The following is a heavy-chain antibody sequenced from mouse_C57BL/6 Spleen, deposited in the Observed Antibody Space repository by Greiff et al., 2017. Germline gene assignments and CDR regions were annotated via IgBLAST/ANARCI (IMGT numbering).Heavy chain of an antibody. V-gene: IGHV1-62-2*01. D-gene: IGHD2-5*01. CDR2: FYPGSGSI. CDR3: ARHEDRDYSNPFDY. J-gene: IGHJ2*01. CDR1: GYTFTEYT. Sequence: VKVVESGAELVKPGASVKLSCKASGYTFTEYTIHWVKQRSGQGLEWIGWFYPGSGSIKYNEKFKDKATLTADKSSSTVYMELSRLTSEDSAVYFCARHEDRDYSNPFDYWGQGTTLTVSS.